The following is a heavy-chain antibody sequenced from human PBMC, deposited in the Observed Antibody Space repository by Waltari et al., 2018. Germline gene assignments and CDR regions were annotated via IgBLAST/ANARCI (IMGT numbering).Heavy chain of an antibody. CDR1: GGSISSGSTK. CDR3: ARLPSASGSFGWFDP. V-gene: IGHV4-31*03. CDR2: INYSGFT. D-gene: IGHD3-10*01. Sequence: QLHLQASGPGLVKSSQTLSVTCTVSGGSISSGSTKWSWIRQHAEKGLEWIGYINYSGFTKYTPSLQSRVIISVDTSQNQFSLQLSSVTAADTAVYFCARLPSASGSFGWFDPWGLGALVTVSS. J-gene: IGHJ5*02.